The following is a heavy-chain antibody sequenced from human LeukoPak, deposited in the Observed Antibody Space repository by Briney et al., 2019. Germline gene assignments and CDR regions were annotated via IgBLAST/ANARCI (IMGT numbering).Heavy chain of an antibody. CDR3: AKVAVLRFLEWLEVDY. V-gene: IGHV3-23*01. Sequence: GGSLRLSCAASGFTFSSYAMSWVRQAPGKGLEWVSAISGSGGSTYYADSVKGRFTISRDNSKNTLYLQMNSLRAEDTAVYYCAKVAVLRFLEWLEVDYWGQGTLVTVSS. CDR1: GFTFSSYA. D-gene: IGHD3-3*01. J-gene: IGHJ4*02. CDR2: ISGSGGST.